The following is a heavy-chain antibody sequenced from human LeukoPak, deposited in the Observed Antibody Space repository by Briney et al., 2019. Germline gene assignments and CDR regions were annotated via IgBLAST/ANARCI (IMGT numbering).Heavy chain of an antibody. D-gene: IGHD6-13*01. Sequence: GGSLRLSCAASGFTFSSYWMHWVRQAPGKGLVWVSRINSDGSSTSYADSVKGRFTISRDNAKNTLYLQMNSLRAEDTAVYYCARGRAAAGGPYFDYWGQGTLVTVSS. CDR1: GFTFSSYW. CDR3: ARGRAAAGGPYFDY. V-gene: IGHV3-74*01. J-gene: IGHJ4*02. CDR2: INSDGSST.